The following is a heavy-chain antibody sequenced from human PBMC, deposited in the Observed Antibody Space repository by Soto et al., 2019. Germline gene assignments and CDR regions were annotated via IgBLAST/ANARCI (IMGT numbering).Heavy chain of an antibody. V-gene: IGHV6-1*01. J-gene: IGHJ6*02. D-gene: IGHD3-10*01. CDR2: TYYRSKWYN. CDR3: ARAGPDYYYYGLDV. Sequence: SQTLSLTCAVSWDSVSTNSAAWNWIRQSPSRGLEWLGRTYYRSKWYNDYAVSVKSRININADTSKNQISLQLNSVTPEDTAVYYCARAGPDYYYYGLDVGGQGSKVTVSS. CDR1: WDSVSTNSAA.